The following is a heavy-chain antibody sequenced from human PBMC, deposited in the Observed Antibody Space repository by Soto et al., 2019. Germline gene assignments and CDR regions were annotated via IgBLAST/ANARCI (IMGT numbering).Heavy chain of an antibody. CDR1: GYTFTSYG. CDR3: ARPRGYTPDYDAFDI. D-gene: IGHD6-25*01. J-gene: IGHJ3*02. V-gene: IGHV1-18*01. CDR2: ISAYNGNT. Sequence: ASVKVSCKASGYTFTSYGISWVRQAPGQGLEWMGWISAYNGNTNYAQKLQGRVTMTTDTSTSTAYMELRSLRPDDTAAYYCARPRGYTPDYDAFDIWGQRTMVTVSS.